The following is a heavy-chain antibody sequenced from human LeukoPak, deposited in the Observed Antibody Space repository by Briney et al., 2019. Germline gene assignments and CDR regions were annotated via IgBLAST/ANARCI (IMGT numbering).Heavy chain of an antibody. Sequence: ASVKVSCKASGYTFTSYGISWVRQAPGQGLEWMGWISACNGKTNHAQNFQGRVTMTTDTSTSTAYMELRSLRSDDTAVYYCARDGKQQLGFDYWGQGTLVTVSS. D-gene: IGHD6-13*01. V-gene: IGHV1-18*01. CDR3: ARDGKQQLGFDY. CDR2: ISACNGKT. CDR1: GYTFTSYG. J-gene: IGHJ4*02.